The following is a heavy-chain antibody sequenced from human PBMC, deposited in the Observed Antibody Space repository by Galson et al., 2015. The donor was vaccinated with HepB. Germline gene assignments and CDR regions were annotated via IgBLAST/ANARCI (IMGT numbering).Heavy chain of an antibody. J-gene: IGHJ3*02. D-gene: IGHD2-2*01. V-gene: IGHV1-46*01. Sequence: SVKVSCKASGGTFSSYAISWVRQAPGQGLEWMGIINPSGGSTSYAQKFQGRVTMTRDTSTSTVYMELSSLRSEDTAVYYCARELYCSSTSCFSAFDIWGQGTMVTVSS. CDR1: GGTFSSYA. CDR3: ARELYCSSTSCFSAFDI. CDR2: INPSGGST.